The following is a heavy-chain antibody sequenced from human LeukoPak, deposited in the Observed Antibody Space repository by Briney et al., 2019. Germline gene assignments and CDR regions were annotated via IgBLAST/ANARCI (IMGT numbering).Heavy chain of an antibody. CDR3: ARAGQWLVPGAGYYYSGMDV. V-gene: IGHV4-59*01. Sequence: SETLSLTCTVSGGSISSYYWSWIRQPPGKGLEWIGDIYYSGGTNYNPALKSPVTISVDASKTQSSLKLSSVTAADTAVYYCARAGQWLVPGAGYYYSGMDVWGQGTTVTVSS. J-gene: IGHJ6*02. D-gene: IGHD6-19*01. CDR2: IYYSGGT. CDR1: GGSISSYY.